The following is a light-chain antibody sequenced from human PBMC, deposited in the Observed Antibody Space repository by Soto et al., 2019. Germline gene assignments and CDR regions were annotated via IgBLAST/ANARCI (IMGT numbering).Light chain of an antibody. CDR1: DSDIGVYNY. CDR3: SSYAGSKNFV. J-gene: IGLJ7*01. V-gene: IGLV2-8*01. Sequence: QSALTQPPSASGSPGQAVTISCTGTDSDIGVYNYVSWYQHHPGKDPKLLIYEVSRRPSGVPDRFSASKSANTASLTVSGLHAWDEADYCCSSYAGSKNFVFGTGTQLTVL. CDR2: EVS.